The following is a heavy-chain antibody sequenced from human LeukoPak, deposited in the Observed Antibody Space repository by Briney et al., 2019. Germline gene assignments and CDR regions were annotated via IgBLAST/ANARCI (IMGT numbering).Heavy chain of an antibody. CDR1: GGSISSYY. CDR2: IYYSGST. D-gene: IGHD3-3*01. V-gene: IGHV4-59*01. J-gene: IGHJ4*02. Sequence: PSETLSLTCTVSGGSISSYYWSWIRQPPGKGLEWIGYIYYSGSTNYNPSLKSRVTISVDTSKNQFSLKLSSVTAADTAVYYCARGRDFGVVNPVDYWGQGTLVTVSS. CDR3: ARGRDFGVVNPVDY.